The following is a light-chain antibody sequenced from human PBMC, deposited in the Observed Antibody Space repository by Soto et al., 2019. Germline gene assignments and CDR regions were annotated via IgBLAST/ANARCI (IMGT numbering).Light chain of an antibody. CDR1: SSDIGGYNF. J-gene: IGLJ3*02. CDR2: DVT. CDR3: SSYTTSGTRV. Sequence: QSALTQPASASGSPGQSITMSCTGTSSDIGGYNFVSWYQQHPGKAPKLMIYDVTNRPSGVSNRFSASKSGNTASLTISGLQAEDEADYYCSSYTTSGTRVFGGGTKVTV. V-gene: IGLV2-14*01.